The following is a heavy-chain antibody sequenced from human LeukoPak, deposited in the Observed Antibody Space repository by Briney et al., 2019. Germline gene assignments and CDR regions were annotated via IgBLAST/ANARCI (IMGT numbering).Heavy chain of an antibody. V-gene: IGHV3-23*01. CDR2: ISPSGDDT. Sequence: GGSLRLSCVASRFSFTNYAMSWVRQAPGKGLEWVSAISPSGDDTYYADSVKGRFSISRDNSKDTLYLLMNSLRAEDTAVYYCAKDPQWELPSPFDHWGQGTLVTVSS. J-gene: IGHJ4*02. CDR3: AKDPQWELPSPFDH. CDR1: RFSFTNYA. D-gene: IGHD1-26*01.